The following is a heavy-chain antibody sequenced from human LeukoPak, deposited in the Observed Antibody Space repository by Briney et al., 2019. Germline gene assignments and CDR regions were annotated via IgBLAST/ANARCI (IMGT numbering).Heavy chain of an antibody. V-gene: IGHV4-31*03. J-gene: IGHJ4*02. CDR3: ARRSLWFGELSPGGIDY. CDR1: GGSISSGGYY. CDR2: IYYSGST. D-gene: IGHD3-10*01. Sequence: SEPMSLTCTVSGGSISSGGYYWSWIRQHPGKGLEWIGYIYYSGSTYYNPSLKRRVPISVDTSKNQFSLKLSSVTAADTAVYYCARRSLWFGELSPGGIDYWGQGTLVTVSS.